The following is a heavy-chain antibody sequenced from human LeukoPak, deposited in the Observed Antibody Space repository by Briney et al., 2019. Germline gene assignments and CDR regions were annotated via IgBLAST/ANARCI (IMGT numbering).Heavy chain of an antibody. V-gene: IGHV3-21*04. J-gene: IGHJ4*02. CDR2: ISSSSSYI. CDR1: GFSFSTYS. CDR3: AKAGGYDFRSYYFDY. D-gene: IGHD5-12*01. Sequence: PGGSLRLSCAASGFSFSTYSMNWVRQGPGKGLEWVSSISSSSSYIYYADSVKGRFTISRDNAKNSLYLQMNSLRAEDTALYYCAKAGGYDFRSYYFDYWGQGTLVTVSS.